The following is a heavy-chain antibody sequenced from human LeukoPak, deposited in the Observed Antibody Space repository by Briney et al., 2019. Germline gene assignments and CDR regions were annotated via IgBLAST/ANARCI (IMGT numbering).Heavy chain of an antibody. J-gene: IGHJ4*02. CDR1: GGSISSSHW. CDR2: IYHSGTT. V-gene: IGHV4-4*02. D-gene: IGHD2-15*01. CDR3: ARDAGDIGMDY. Sequence: SGTLSLTCAVSGGSISSSHWWNWVRQPPGKGLEWIGEIYHSGTTNYNPSLKSRVTISVDTSKNQFSLKLSSVTAADTAVYYCARDAGDIGMDYWGQGTLVTVSS.